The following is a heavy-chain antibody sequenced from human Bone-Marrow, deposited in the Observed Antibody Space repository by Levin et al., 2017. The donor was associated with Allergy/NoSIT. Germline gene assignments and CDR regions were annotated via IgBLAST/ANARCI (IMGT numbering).Heavy chain of an antibody. Sequence: ASQTLSLTCTVSGGSISSSSYYWGWIRQPPGKGLEWIGTIFYSGSTYYNPSLKSRVTVSVDTSKNQFSLKLSSVTAADTAVYYCARGNRHDFLPDYWGQGTLVTVSS. CDR2: IFYSGST. V-gene: IGHV4-39*01. D-gene: IGHD2/OR15-2a*01. J-gene: IGHJ4*02. CDR3: ARGNRHDFLPDY. CDR1: GGSISSSSYY.